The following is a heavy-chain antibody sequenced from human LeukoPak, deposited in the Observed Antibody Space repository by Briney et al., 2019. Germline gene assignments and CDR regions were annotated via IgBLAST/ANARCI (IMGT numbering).Heavy chain of an antibody. CDR3: ARDFRRERILDY. CDR1: GGSISSGSYY. Sequence: PSETLSLTCTVSGGSISSGSYYWSWIRQPAGKGLEWIGRIYTSGSTNYNPSLKSRVTISVDTSKNQFSLKLSSVTAADTAVYYCARDFRRERILDYWGQGTLVTVSS. D-gene: IGHD1-1*01. V-gene: IGHV4-61*02. J-gene: IGHJ4*02. CDR2: IYTSGST.